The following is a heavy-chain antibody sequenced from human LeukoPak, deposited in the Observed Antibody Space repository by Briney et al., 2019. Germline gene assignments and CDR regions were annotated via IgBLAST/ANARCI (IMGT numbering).Heavy chain of an antibody. CDR3: ARDFRVCSAGSCYSGPFDY. J-gene: IGHJ4*02. CDR1: GYSISSGYY. CDR2: IYHGGST. D-gene: IGHD2-15*01. V-gene: IGHV4-38-2*02. Sequence: PSETLSLTCTVSGYSISSGYYWGWIRQPPGKGLEWIGNIYHGGSTYYNPSLKSRVTISVDTSKNQFSLKLSSVTAADTAVYYCARDFRVCSAGSCYSGPFDYWGQGTLVTVSS.